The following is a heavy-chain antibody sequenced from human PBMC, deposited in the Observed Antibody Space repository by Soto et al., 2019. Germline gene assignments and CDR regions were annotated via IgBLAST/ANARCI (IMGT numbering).Heavy chain of an antibody. CDR2: IRVNGDST. V-gene: IGHV3-23*01. CDR1: GFTFSNYV. CDR3: ARRSSSWSFEY. Sequence: GGSLRLSCAASGFTFSNYVIHWVRQAPGQGLEWVSLIRVNGDSTYYGDSVKGRFTISRDNSKNTLYLQMHSLRAEDTAVYYCARRSSSWSFEYWGQGTLVTVSS. D-gene: IGHD6-13*01. J-gene: IGHJ4*02.